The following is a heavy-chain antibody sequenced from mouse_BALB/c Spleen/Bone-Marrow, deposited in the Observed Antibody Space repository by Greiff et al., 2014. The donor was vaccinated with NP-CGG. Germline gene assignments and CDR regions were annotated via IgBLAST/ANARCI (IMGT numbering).Heavy chain of an antibody. CDR3: ARGGDDFSLDY. V-gene: IGHV1-69*01. J-gene: IGHJ4*01. CDR1: GYAFTDRR. CDR2: IDTSDSYT. D-gene: IGHD2-4*01. Sequence: QVQLKESGTELVMPGASVKKPCQASGYAFTDRRVTWGKKRHGQGLGGIGAIDTSDSYTNYNQKFKGKATLTVDESSSTAYIHLSSLTSEDSAVYYCARGGDDFSLDYWGQRTSVTVSS.